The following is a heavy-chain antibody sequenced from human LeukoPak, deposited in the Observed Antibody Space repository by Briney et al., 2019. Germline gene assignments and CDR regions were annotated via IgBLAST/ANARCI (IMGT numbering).Heavy chain of an antibody. CDR1: GYTFTSYY. CDR2: INPSGGST. Sequence: ASVKVSCKASGYTFTSYYMHWVRQAPGQGLEWMGIINPSGGSTSYAQKFQARVTMTRDTSTSTVYMELSSLRSEDTAVYYCAREAGRNYCGGDCYPDYWGQGTLVTVSS. J-gene: IGHJ4*02. CDR3: AREAGRNYCGGDCYPDY. D-gene: IGHD2-21*02. V-gene: IGHV1-46*01.